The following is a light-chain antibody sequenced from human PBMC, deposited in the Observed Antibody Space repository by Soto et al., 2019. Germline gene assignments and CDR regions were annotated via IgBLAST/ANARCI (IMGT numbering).Light chain of an antibody. J-gene: IGLJ1*01. V-gene: IGLV2-14*01. CDR1: SSDVGGYIH. CDR2: DVT. CDR3: SSYTTSSSYV. Sequence: LTHPASVSGSPGQSITISCTGTSSDVGGYIHVSWYQQHPGKAPKLMIYDVTSRPSGVSYRFSGSKSGNTASLTISGLQAEEEADYYCSSYTTSSSYVFGTGTKVTVL.